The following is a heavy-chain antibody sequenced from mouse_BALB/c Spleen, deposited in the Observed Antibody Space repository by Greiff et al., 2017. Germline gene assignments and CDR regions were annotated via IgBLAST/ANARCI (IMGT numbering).Heavy chain of an antibody. CDR3: ARSSYGNYNAMDY. CDR1: GFAFSSYD. D-gene: IGHD2-10*02. CDR2: ISSGGGST. J-gene: IGHJ4*01. V-gene: IGHV5-12-1*01. Sequence: DVKLVESGGGLVKPGGSLKLSCAASGFAFSSYDMSWVRQTPEKRLEWVAYISSGGGSTYYPDTVKGRFTISRDNAKNTLYLQMSSLKSEDTAMYYCARSSYGNYNAMDYWGQGTSVTVSS.